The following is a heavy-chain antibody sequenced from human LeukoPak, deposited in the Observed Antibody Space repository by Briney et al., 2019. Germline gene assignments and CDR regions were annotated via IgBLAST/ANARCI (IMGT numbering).Heavy chain of an antibody. V-gene: IGHV3-73*01. CDR3: TATMYYYDSSGYSGVD. CDR2: IRSKANSYAT. D-gene: IGHD3-22*01. J-gene: IGHJ4*02. CDR1: GFTFSGSA. Sequence: GGSLKLSCAASGFTFSGSAMHWVRQASGKGLEWVGRIRSKANSYATAYAASVKGRFTISRDDSKNTAYLQMNSLKTEDTAVYYCTATMYYYDSSGYSGVDWGQGTLVTASS.